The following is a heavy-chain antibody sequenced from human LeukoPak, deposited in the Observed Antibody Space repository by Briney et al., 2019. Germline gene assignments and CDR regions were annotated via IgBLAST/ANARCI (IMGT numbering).Heavy chain of an antibody. V-gene: IGHV4-39*07. CDR2: IYTSGST. CDR3: ARDYTSGFDP. D-gene: IGHD6-19*01. J-gene: IGHJ5*02. CDR1: GGSISSSSYY. Sequence: SETLSLTCTVSGGSISSSSYYWGWIRQPPGKGLEWIGRIYTSGSTNYNPSLKSRVTMSVDTSKNQFSLKLSSVTAADTAVYYCARDYTSGFDPWGQGTLVTVSS.